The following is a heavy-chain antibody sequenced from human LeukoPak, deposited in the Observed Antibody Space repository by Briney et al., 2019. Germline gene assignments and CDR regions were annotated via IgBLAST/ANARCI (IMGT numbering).Heavy chain of an antibody. Sequence: GASVKVSCKASGYTFTSYAMHWVRQAPGQRLEWMGWINAGNGNTKYSQKFQGRVAITRDTSASTAYMELSSLRSEDTAVYYCARGITLIVVVTALRYWGQGTLVTVSS. CDR2: INAGNGNT. V-gene: IGHV1-3*01. D-gene: IGHD2-21*02. CDR3: ARGITLIVVVTALRY. J-gene: IGHJ4*02. CDR1: GYTFTSYA.